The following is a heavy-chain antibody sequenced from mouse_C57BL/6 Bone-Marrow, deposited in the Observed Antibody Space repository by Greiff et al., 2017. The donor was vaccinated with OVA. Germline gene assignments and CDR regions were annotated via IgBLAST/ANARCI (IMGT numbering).Heavy chain of an antibody. V-gene: IGHV1-81*01. D-gene: IGHD1-1*01. Sequence: VQGVESGAELARPGASVKLSCKASGYTFTSYGISWVKQRTGQGLEWIGEIYPRSGNTYYNEKFKGKATLTADKSSSTAYMELRSLTSEDSAVYFCARWGYYGSSSFDYWGQGTTLTVSS. CDR3: ARWGYYGSSSFDY. CDR1: GYTFTSYG. CDR2: IYPRSGNT. J-gene: IGHJ2*01.